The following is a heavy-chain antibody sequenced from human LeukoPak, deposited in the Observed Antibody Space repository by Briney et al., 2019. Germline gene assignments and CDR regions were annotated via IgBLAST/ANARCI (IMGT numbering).Heavy chain of an antibody. Sequence: GGSLRLSCAASGFTFRNCWMSWVRQAPGKGLEWVANIEQDGSLSYCVDSVKGRFTISRDNAQNSLFLQMSSLRAEDTAVYYCARALSGYAYYFDSWGQGTLVTVSS. CDR2: IEQDGSLS. D-gene: IGHD5-12*01. CDR3: ARALSGYAYYFDS. CDR1: GFTFRNCW. V-gene: IGHV3-7*01. J-gene: IGHJ4*02.